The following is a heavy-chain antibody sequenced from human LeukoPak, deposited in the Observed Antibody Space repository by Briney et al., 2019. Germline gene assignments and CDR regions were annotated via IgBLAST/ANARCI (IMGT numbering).Heavy chain of an antibody. Sequence: SETLSLTCTVSGGSISSSSYYWGWIRQPPGKGLEWIGSIYYSGSTYYYPSLKSRVTISVDTSKNQFSLKLSSVTAADTAVYYCARRLAYFDYWGQGTLVTVSS. J-gene: IGHJ4*02. CDR2: IYYSGST. V-gene: IGHV4-39*01. CDR3: ARRLAYFDY. CDR1: GGSISSSSYY.